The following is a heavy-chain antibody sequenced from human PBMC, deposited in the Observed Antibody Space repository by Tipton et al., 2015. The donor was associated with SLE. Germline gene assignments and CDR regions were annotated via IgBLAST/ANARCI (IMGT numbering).Heavy chain of an antibody. J-gene: IGHJ6*03. CDR3: ARVSSSWYYYYYYMDV. Sequence: TLSLTCAVSGYSISSGYYWGWIRQSPVKGLEWIGIVYRTAYYNPSLKSRVTVSVETSKNEVSLKLSSVTAADTAVYYCARVSSSWYYYYYYMDVWGKGTTVTVSS. CDR1: GYSISSGYY. D-gene: IGHD6-13*01. CDR2: VYRTA. V-gene: IGHV4-38-2*01.